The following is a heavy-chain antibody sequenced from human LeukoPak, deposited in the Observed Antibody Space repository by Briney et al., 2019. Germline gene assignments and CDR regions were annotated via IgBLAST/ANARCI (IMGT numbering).Heavy chain of an antibody. Sequence: GESLKISCKGSGYSFTSYWIGWVRQMPGKGLEWMGIIYPGDSDSTYSPSFQGQVTISADKSISTAYLQWSSLKASDSAMYYCARRGNSSGWYGGVGYWGQGTLVTVSS. D-gene: IGHD6-19*01. CDR2: IYPGDSDS. CDR1: GYSFTSYW. V-gene: IGHV5-51*01. J-gene: IGHJ4*02. CDR3: ARRGNSSGWYGGVGY.